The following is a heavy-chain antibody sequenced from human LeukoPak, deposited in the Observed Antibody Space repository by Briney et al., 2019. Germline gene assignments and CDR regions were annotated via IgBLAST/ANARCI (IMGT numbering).Heavy chain of an antibody. CDR2: IYYSGST. J-gene: IGHJ6*03. V-gene: IGHV4-39*07. D-gene: IGHD3-10*01. Sequence: SETLSLTCTVSGGSISSSSYYWGWIRQPPGKGLEWIGSIYYSGSTYYNPSLKSRVTISVDTSKNQFSLKLSSVTAADTAVYYCARVGFQFGPRGQYYYMDVWGKGTTVTISS. CDR1: GGSISSSSYY. CDR3: ARVGFQFGPRGQYYYMDV.